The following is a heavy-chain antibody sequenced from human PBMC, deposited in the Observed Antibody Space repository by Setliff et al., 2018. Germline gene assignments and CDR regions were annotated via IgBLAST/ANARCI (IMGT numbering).Heavy chain of an antibody. CDR3: ARGVYEYSYGYRGHYYYYMDV. CDR1: GYTFTGYA. D-gene: IGHD3-16*01. J-gene: IGHJ6*03. CDR2: INTNTGNP. V-gene: IGHV7-4-1*02. Sequence: ASVKVSCKASGYTFTGYAINWVRQAPGQGLEYLGWINTNTGNPTYVQGFTGRFVFSLDTSVSTAYLQISSLKAEDTAVYYCARGVYEYSYGYRGHYYYYMDVWGKGSTVTVSS.